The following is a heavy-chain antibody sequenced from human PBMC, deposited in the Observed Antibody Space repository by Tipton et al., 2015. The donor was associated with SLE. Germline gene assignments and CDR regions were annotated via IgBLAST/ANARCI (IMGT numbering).Heavy chain of an antibody. CDR2: IYPTGST. V-gene: IGHV4-61*02. Sequence: TLSLTCTVSGSSISSGAYSWTWIRQSAEKGLEWIGRIYPTGSTYYNPSLNSRITIPVDTSKNQFSLKLSSVTAADTAVYYCARGGLGYSYYYDVDVWGQGTTVTVSS. CDR1: GSSISSGAYS. J-gene: IGHJ6*02. CDR3: ARGGLGYSYYYDVDV. D-gene: IGHD5-18*01.